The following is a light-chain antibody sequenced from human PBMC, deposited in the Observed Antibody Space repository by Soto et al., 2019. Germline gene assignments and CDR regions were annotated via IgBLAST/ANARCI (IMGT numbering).Light chain of an antibody. CDR1: QHINRY. CDR3: QQYYSYPRT. J-gene: IGKJ1*01. Sequence: IQLTQSPSSLSASVGDRVTITCRASQHINRYLDWYQQKPGKAPQLLIYAASNLQSGVPSRFSGSGSGTDFTLTINSLQPEDFATYHCQQYYSYPRTFGQGTKVDIK. V-gene: IGKV1-39*01. CDR2: AAS.